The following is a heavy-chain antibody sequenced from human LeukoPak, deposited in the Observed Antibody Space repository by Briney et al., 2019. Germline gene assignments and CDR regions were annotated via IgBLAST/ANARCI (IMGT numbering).Heavy chain of an antibody. V-gene: IGHV3-23*01. J-gene: IGHJ4*02. Sequence: GGSLRLSCAASGFTFSSYALSWVRQAPGKGLEWVSAISGSGGSTYYADSVKGRLTISRDNSKNTLYLQMTSLRAEDTALYYCAKEERAAAGRDFEYWGQGTLVTVSS. CDR2: ISGSGGST. D-gene: IGHD6-13*01. CDR1: GFTFSSYA. CDR3: AKEERAAAGRDFEY.